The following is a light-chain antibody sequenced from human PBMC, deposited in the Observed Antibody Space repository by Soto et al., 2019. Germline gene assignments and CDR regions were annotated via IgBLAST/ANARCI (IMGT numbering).Light chain of an antibody. CDR3: VSFAGATYV. V-gene: IGLV2-8*01. Sequence: QSLLSHPPSASWSPGHSVTISCTGTSSDVGAYIFVSWYQQHPGKAPKLMVYDVNRRPPGVPDRFFGSKSGNTASLTVSGLQAEDEADYYCVSFAGATYVFGTGTKVTVL. CDR2: DVN. J-gene: IGLJ1*01. CDR1: SSDVGAYIF.